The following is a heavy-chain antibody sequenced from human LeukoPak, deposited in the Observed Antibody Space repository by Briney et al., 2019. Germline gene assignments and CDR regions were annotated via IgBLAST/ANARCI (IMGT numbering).Heavy chain of an antibody. V-gene: IGHV3-23*01. D-gene: IGHD2-2*02. J-gene: IGHJ4*02. CDR2: VSGSGADT. Sequence: GGTLRLSCATSGSTFRSYAMSWVRQAPGKGLEWVSAVSGSGADTYYADSVRGRFTISRDNSKNTLYLQMSNLRAEDTALYYCAKPGYCASTSCSTFDYWGQGALVTVSS. CDR1: GSTFRSYA. CDR3: AKPGYCASTSCSTFDY.